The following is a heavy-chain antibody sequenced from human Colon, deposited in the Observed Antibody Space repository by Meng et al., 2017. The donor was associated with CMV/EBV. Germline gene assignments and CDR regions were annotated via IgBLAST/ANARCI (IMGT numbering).Heavy chain of an antibody. Sequence: GSLRLSCTVSGGSISSYYWSWIRQPPGKGLEWIGYIYYSGSTNYNPSLKSRVTISVDTSKNQSSLKLSSVTAADTVVYYCARADSLTTADYYYYGMDVWGQGTTVTVSS. CDR3: ARADSLTTADYYYYGMDV. CDR2: IYYSGST. J-gene: IGHJ6*02. D-gene: IGHD4-11*01. V-gene: IGHV4-59*01. CDR1: GGSISSYY.